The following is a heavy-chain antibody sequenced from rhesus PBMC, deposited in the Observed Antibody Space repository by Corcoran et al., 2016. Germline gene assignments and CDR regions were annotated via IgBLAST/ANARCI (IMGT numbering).Heavy chain of an antibody. CDR3: ASAGGITIFGLMMAYFDY. CDR1: GDSISSHF. V-gene: IGHV4-173*01. D-gene: IGHD3-3*01. Sequence: QVQLQESGPGLVKPSETLSLTCAVSGDSISSHFWTWIRQPPGKGLEWIGRMSGSGRSTDYNPALKSRVTIAMDTSKNQFSLKLSSVTAADTAVYYWASAGGITIFGLMMAYFDYWGQGVLVTVSS. CDR2: MSGSGRST. J-gene: IGHJ4*01.